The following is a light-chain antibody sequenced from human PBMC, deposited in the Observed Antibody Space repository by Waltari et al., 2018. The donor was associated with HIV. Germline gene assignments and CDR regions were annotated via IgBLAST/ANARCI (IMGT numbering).Light chain of an antibody. CDR3: GTWDSSLSTYV. J-gene: IGLJ1*01. Sequence: QSVLTQPPSVSAAPGQKVSISCSGGISNVGNNYVSWYHQIPGTAPKLLMSENNKQPAGIPDRFSGSKSGTSATLDITGLQTGDEADYYCGTWDSSLSTYVFGSGTKVTAL. CDR2: ENN. CDR1: ISNVGNNY. V-gene: IGLV1-51*02.